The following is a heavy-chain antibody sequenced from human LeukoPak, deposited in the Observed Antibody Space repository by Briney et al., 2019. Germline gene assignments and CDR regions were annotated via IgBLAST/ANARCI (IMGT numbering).Heavy chain of an antibody. Sequence: GGSLRLSCAASGFTFSSYAMHWVRQAPGKGLEWVAVISYDGSNKYYADSVKGRFTISRDNSKNTLYLQMNSLRAEDTAVYYCARDRRRAGYCSSTSCHMRDYWGQGTLVTVSS. CDR3: ARDRRRAGYCSSTSCHMRDY. V-gene: IGHV3-30-3*01. D-gene: IGHD2-2*01. J-gene: IGHJ4*02. CDR1: GFTFSSYA. CDR2: ISYDGSNK.